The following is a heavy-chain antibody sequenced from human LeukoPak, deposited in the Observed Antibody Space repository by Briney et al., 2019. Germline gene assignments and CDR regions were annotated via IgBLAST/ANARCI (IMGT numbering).Heavy chain of an antibody. CDR1: GFMFHDYA. V-gene: IGHV3-43*02. CDR2: ISGDGGST. Sequence: GGSLRLSCAAPGFMFHDYAIHWVRQAPGKGLEWVSLISGDGGSTFYADSVEGRFTISRDNSKNSLYLQMNSLRSDDTALYYCARESESSGWYDYWGQGTLVTASS. CDR3: ARESESSGWYDY. J-gene: IGHJ4*02. D-gene: IGHD6-19*01.